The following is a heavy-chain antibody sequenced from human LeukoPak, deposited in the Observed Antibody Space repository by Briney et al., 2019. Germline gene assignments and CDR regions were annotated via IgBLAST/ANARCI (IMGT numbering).Heavy chain of an antibody. J-gene: IGHJ5*02. CDR3: ARGSRCSSTSCYFRS. Sequence: SETLSLTCAVYGGSFSGYYWSWIRQPPGKGLEWIGEINHSGSTNYNPSLKSRVTISVDTSKNQFSLKLSSVTAADAAVYYCARGSRCSSTSCYFRSWGQGTLVTVSS. CDR1: GGSFSGYY. V-gene: IGHV4-34*01. CDR2: INHSGST. D-gene: IGHD2-2*01.